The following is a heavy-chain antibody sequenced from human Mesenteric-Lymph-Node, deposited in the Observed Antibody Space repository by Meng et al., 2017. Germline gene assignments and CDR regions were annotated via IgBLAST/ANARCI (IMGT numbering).Heavy chain of an antibody. CDR1: GGSVSSSGYY. D-gene: IGHD6-13*01. V-gene: IGHV4-61*08. J-gene: IGHJ4*02. CDR2: IYHSGST. CDR3: ARRYSSTYYYFDF. Sequence: QGQLQESGPRLVRPSETLSLTCTVSGGSVSSSGYYWSWIRQPPGKGLEWIGYIYHSGSTNSNPSLKSRVSISIDTSKNQFSLNLNSVTAADTAVYYCARRYSSTYYYFDFWGQGILVTVSS.